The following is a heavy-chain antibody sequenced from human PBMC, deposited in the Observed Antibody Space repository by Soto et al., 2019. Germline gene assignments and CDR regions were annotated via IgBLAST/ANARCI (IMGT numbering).Heavy chain of an antibody. V-gene: IGHV4-4*07. J-gene: IGHJ6*02. D-gene: IGHD6-13*01. Sequence: QVRLRESGPGLVKPWETLSLTCTVSGGSMSSYYWSWIRQPAGKGLEWIGRIYSSGGTNYNPSLKSRVTMSVDTSNKQFILKLNSVTAPDTAMYYCARGAAAGVDYGMDVWGQGTTVTVSS. CDR2: IYSSGGT. CDR1: GGSMSSYY. CDR3: ARGAAAGVDYGMDV.